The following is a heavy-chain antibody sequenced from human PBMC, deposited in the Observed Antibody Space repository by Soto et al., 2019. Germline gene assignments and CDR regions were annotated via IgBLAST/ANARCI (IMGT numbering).Heavy chain of an antibody. Sequence: EVQLLESGGDLVQPGGSLRLSCAASGFTFSSYGMSWVRQAPGKGLEWVSGISGSGGSTYNADSVKGRVTVSRDNSKNTLYLQVHGLRAEDSAVYYCARAEDFHYYNYALDVWGQGTTVTVSS. V-gene: IGHV3-23*01. J-gene: IGHJ6*02. CDR3: ARAEDFHYYNYALDV. CDR1: GFTFSSYG. CDR2: ISGSGGST.